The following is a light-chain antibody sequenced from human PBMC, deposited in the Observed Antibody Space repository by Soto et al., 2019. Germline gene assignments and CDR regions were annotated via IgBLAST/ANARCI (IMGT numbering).Light chain of an antibody. CDR1: NSDVGGYNY. Sequence: QSVLTHPPSASGSPGQSVTISCTGTNSDVGGYNYVSWYQQYPGKAPKLIIYEVNERPSGVPDRFSGSKSGNTASLTVSGLQTADEADYYCSSYAGSNWYVFGTGTKLTVL. CDR3: SSYAGSNWYV. V-gene: IGLV2-8*01. CDR2: EVN. J-gene: IGLJ1*01.